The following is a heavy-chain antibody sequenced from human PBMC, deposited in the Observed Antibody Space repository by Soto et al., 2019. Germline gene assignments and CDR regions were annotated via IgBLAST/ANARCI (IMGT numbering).Heavy chain of an antibody. V-gene: IGHV4-4*02. CDR3: AIGLSVLVVKLDDIDF. CDR2: IYHSGST. J-gene: IGHJ3*01. Sequence: SETLSLTCAVSGGSISSSNWWSWVRQSPGKGLEWIGEIYHSGSTNYNPSLKSRVTISVDKSKNQFSLKLSSVTAADTAVYYCAIGLSVLVVKLDDIDFWGQRATVTVSS. CDR1: GGSISSSNW. D-gene: IGHD6-6*01.